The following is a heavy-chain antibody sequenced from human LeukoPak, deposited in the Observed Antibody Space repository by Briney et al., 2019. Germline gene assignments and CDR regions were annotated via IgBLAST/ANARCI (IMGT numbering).Heavy chain of an antibody. CDR3: EKDQSSSWPNYYGMDV. CDR2: ISGSGGST. D-gene: IGHD6-13*01. CDR1: GFTFSSYA. J-gene: IGHJ6*02. Sequence: GGSLRLSCAASGFTFSSYAMSWVRQAPGKGLEWVSAISGSGGSTYYADSVKGRFTISRDNSKNALYLQMNSLRAEDTAVYYCEKDQSSSWPNYYGMDVWGQGTTVTVSS. V-gene: IGHV3-23*01.